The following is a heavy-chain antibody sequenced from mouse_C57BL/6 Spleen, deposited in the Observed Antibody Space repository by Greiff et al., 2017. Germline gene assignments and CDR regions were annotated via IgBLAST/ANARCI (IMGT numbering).Heavy chain of an antibody. CDR3: ARGGGYHYFDY. V-gene: IGHV3-6*01. Sequence: EVQVVESGPGLVKPSQSLSLTCSVTGYSITSGYYWNWIRQFPGNKLEWMGYISYDGSNNYNPSLKNRISITRDTSKNQFFLKLNSVTTEDTATYYCARGGGYHYFDYWGQGTTLTVSS. J-gene: IGHJ2*01. D-gene: IGHD2-2*01. CDR1: GYSITSGYY. CDR2: ISYDGSN.